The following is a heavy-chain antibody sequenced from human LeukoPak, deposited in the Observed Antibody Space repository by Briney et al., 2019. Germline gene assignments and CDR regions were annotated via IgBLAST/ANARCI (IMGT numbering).Heavy chain of an antibody. Sequence: GASVKVSCKASGYTFTGYSIHWVRQAPGQGLEWMGWINPNSGGTKYAQKFQGRVTMTRDTSITTAYMDLSRLTSDDTAVYYCARGWGLSVGVGLGTFDYWGQGTLVTVSP. CDR3: ARGWGLSVGVGLGTFDY. J-gene: IGHJ4*02. CDR2: INPNSGGT. V-gene: IGHV1-2*02. CDR1: GYTFTGYS. D-gene: IGHD3-16*01.